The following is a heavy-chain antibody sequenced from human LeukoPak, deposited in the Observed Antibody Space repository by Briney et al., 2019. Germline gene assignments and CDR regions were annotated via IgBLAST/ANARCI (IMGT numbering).Heavy chain of an antibody. CDR2: IKSSGTTR. Sequence: QPGGSLRLSCAASGFTFSTYSMNWVRQAPGKGLEWVSYIKSSGTTRYYADSVRGRFTVSRDNAKNSLSLQMDSLRDEDTAVYYCTRDRDIFDIWGQGTMVTVSS. CDR3: TRDRDIFDI. V-gene: IGHV3-48*02. CDR1: GFTFSTYS. J-gene: IGHJ3*02. D-gene: IGHD3-10*01.